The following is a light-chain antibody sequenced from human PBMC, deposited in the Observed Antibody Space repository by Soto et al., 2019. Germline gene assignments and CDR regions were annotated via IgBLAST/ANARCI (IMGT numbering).Light chain of an antibody. J-gene: IGLJ1*01. CDR2: EVS. Sequence: QSVLTQPPSVSGSPGQSASISCTVTSSDVGSYNRVSWYQQPPGTAPKLMIYEVSNRPSGVPDRFSGSKSGNTASLTISGLQAEDEADYYCSSYTSSSTYVFGTGTKVTVL. CDR1: SSDVGSYNR. V-gene: IGLV2-18*02. CDR3: SSYTSSSTYV.